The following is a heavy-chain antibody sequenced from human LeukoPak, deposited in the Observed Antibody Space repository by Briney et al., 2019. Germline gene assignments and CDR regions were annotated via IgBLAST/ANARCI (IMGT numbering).Heavy chain of an antibody. Sequence: PSETLSLTCTVSGDSVSSTNYYWGWIRQPPGRGLEWIASIRYSESAYYSPSLKSRVTISVDTSKNQFSLRLRSLTATDTAVHYCATQDSSHYWGQGTLVTVSS. D-gene: IGHD3-22*01. J-gene: IGHJ4*02. CDR2: IRYSESA. V-gene: IGHV4-39*01. CDR3: ATQDSSHY. CDR1: GDSVSSTNYY.